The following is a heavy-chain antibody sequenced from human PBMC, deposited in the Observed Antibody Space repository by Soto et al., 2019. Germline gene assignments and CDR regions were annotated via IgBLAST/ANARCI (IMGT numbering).Heavy chain of an antibody. Sequence: QVQLVESGGGVVQPGRSLRLSCAASRFTFGDYGMHWVRQAPGKGLQRVALISYDGTNKYYADSVMGPFTISRDNSNNTLYLEMNRWRAEGTALYYCAIVQYDVFSYGMDVWGQGTTGTVSS. J-gene: IGHJ6*02. CDR2: ISYDGTNK. CDR3: AIVQYDVFSYGMDV. CDR1: RFTFGDYG. V-gene: IGHV3-30*03. D-gene: IGHD3-9*01.